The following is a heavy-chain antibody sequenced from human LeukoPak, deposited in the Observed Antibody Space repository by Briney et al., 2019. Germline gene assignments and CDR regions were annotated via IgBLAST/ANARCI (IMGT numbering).Heavy chain of an antibody. D-gene: IGHD2-15*01. CDR2: ISTDGYTT. CDR1: GLAFSAYT. V-gene: IGHV3-74*01. J-gene: IGHJ4*02. Sequence: GGSMRLSCAASGLAFSAYTVHWVRQAPRKGLVWVSRISTDGYTTDYADFVQGRFTASRDNTKNTWSLEMNSLRAEDTAVYYCVVGGSPGYWGQGTLVTVSS. CDR3: VVGGSPGY.